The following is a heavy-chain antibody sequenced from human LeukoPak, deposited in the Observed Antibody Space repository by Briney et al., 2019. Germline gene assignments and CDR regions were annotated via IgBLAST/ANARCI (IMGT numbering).Heavy chain of an antibody. Sequence: ASVKVSCKASGYVFTGYYMHWVRQAPGQGLEWMGWINPNSGGTKYAQKFQGRVTMTRDTSISTAYMGLSRLRSDDTAVYYCAFFEYSSSSSHYWGQGTLVTVSS. V-gene: IGHV1-2*02. J-gene: IGHJ4*02. CDR3: AFFEYSSSSSHY. D-gene: IGHD6-6*01. CDR2: INPNSGGT. CDR1: GYVFTGYY.